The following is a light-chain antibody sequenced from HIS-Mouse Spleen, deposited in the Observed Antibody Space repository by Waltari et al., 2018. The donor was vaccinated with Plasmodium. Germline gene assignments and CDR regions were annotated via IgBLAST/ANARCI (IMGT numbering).Light chain of an antibody. Sequence: DIQMTQYPPSLSASVGDSVTITCRASQSISSYLNWYQQKPGKAPKLLIYAATSLQSGVPSRFSGSGSGTDFTLTIRSLQPEDFSTYYCQQSYSTWTFGQGTKVEIK. V-gene: IGKV1-39*01. CDR1: QSISSY. J-gene: IGKJ1*01. CDR3: QQSYSTWT. CDR2: AAT.